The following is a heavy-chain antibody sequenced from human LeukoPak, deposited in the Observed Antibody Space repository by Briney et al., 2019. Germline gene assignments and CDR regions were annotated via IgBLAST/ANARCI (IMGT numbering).Heavy chain of an antibody. CDR3: ARSRTPYANYYFDD. D-gene: IGHD4/OR15-4a*01. Sequence: SETLSLTCTVSGGSISSSSYYWAWIRQPPGKGLEWIGSIYYSGSTYYNPSLKSRVTISIDTSDNQFSLKLTSVTAADTAVYYCARSRTPYANYYFDDWGQGTQVIVSS. V-gene: IGHV4-39*07. CDR1: GGSISSSSYY. J-gene: IGHJ4*02. CDR2: IYYSGST.